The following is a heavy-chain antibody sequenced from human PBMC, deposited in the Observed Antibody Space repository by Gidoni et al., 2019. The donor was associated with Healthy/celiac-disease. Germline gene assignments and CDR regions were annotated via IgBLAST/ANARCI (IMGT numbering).Heavy chain of an antibody. Sequence: QLQLQESGPGLVKPSETLSLTCTVSGGSISSRSYYWGWLRQPPGKGLELIGSIYYSGSTYYNPSLKSRVNISVDTSKNQFSLKMSSVTAADSAVYYCARQKIQLWFTDYWGQGTLVTVSS. V-gene: IGHV4-39*01. J-gene: IGHJ4*02. CDR2: IYYSGST. D-gene: IGHD5-18*01. CDR1: GGSISSRSYY. CDR3: ARQKIQLWFTDY.